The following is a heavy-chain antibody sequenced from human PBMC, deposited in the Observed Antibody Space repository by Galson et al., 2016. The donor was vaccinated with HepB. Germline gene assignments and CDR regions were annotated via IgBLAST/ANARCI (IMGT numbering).Heavy chain of an antibody. CDR1: GFAFSNYA. D-gene: IGHD1-26*01. Sequence: SLRLSCAASGFAFSNYAMNWVRQAPGKGLEWVSGILGGSGSAYYADSVKGRFTISRDNSKSTLFLQMNSLRAEDTAVYYCAKDFREVGTTVWDFDLWGRGTLVSVSS. CDR3: AKDFREVGTTVWDFDL. J-gene: IGHJ2*01. CDR2: ILGGSGSA. V-gene: IGHV3-23*01.